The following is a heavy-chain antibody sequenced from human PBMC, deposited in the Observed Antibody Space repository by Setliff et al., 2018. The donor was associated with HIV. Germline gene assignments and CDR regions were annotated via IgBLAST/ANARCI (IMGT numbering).Heavy chain of an antibody. V-gene: IGHV1-2*02. CDR1: GYIFIRYY. Sequence: ASVKVSCKTSGYIFIRYYIFWVRQAPGQGLEWMGNINPHTGVTKYAEKFQGRVTMTRDTSITPIFMELSRLRSDDTAVYYCARDLRDGFEEWFSTLDDGMDVWGQGTTV. D-gene: IGHD3-3*01. CDR3: ARDLRDGFEEWFSTLDDGMDV. J-gene: IGHJ6*02. CDR2: INPHTGVT.